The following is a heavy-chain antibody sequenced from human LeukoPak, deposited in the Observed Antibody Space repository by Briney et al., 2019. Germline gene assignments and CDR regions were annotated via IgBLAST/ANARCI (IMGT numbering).Heavy chain of an antibody. V-gene: IGHV3-48*01. CDR2: ISTRNTI. CDR1: GFTFSSYS. J-gene: IGHJ4*02. Sequence: GGSLRLSCEVSGFTFSSYSLNWVRQAPGKGLEWLSYISTRNTIYYGDSVKGRFTISRDNAKNSLFLQMNSLRAENTALYYCARGDHHDDKVVGIDYWGQGTLVTVSS. D-gene: IGHD1-14*01. CDR3: ARGDHHDDKVVGIDY.